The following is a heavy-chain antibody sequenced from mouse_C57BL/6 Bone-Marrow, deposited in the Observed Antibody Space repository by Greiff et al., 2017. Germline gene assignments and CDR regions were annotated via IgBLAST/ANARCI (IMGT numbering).Heavy chain of an antibody. CDR3: AKVCYDGSSPHWYFDV. CDR1: GYTFTSYW. Sequence: VQLQQSGAELVRPGSSVKLSCKASGYTFTSYWMPWVKQRPIQGLEWIGNIDPSDSETHYNQQFKVKATLTVDKSSSTAYMQLSSLKSEDSAVYNCAKVCYDGSSPHWYFDVWGTGTTGTVSS. CDR2: IDPSDSET. V-gene: IGHV1-52*01. J-gene: IGHJ1*03. D-gene: IGHD1-1*01.